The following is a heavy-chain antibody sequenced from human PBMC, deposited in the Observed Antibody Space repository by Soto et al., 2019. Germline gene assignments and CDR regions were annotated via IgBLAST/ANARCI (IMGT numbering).Heavy chain of an antibody. V-gene: IGHV3-7*01. J-gene: IGHJ4*02. CDR2: IKQDGSHK. CDR1: GFTFSSYW. Sequence: EVQLVESGGDLVQPGGSLRLSCAASGFTFSSYWMSWVRQAPGKGLEWVANIKQDGSHKFYVDSVKGRFTMSRDNAKNSLYLQMSSLRAEDTAVYYCARGSPVCDSSGYAFDYWGRGSLVTAS. D-gene: IGHD3-22*01. CDR3: ARGSPVCDSSGYAFDY.